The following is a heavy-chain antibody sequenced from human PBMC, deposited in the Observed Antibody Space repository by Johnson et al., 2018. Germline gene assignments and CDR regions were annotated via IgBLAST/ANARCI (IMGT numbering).Heavy chain of an antibody. Sequence: VQLQESGGGLVHPGGSLRLSCAADGFPFSSYAMTWVRQAPGKGLGWVSGIGAGASHVSYADPVKGRFTISIANSKNRLYLQMKSLRVEDKAVYYRAKSARRPTYCDSVRCYYDYDYGMDVWGQGTTVTVSS. CDR1: GFPFSSYA. J-gene: IGHJ6*02. CDR3: AKSARRPTYCDSVRCYYDYDYGMDV. V-gene: IGHV3-23*01. D-gene: IGHD2/OR15-2a*01. CDR2: IGAGASHV.